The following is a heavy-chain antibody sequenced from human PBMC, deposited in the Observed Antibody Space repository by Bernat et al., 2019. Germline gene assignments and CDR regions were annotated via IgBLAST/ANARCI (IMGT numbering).Heavy chain of an antibody. CDR3: ASMDGPDSRGYHNWFDP. J-gene: IGHJ5*02. CDR1: GGSISSSSYY. V-gene: IGHV4-39*01. CDR2: IYYSGST. Sequence: QLQLQESGPGLVKPSETLSLTCTVSGGSISSSSYYWGWIRQPPGKGLEWIGSIYYSGSTYYNPSLKSRVTISVDTSKKQFSLKLGFGTAADTAVYYCASMDGPDSRGYHNWFDPWGQGNLVTVSS. D-gene: IGHD3-22*01.